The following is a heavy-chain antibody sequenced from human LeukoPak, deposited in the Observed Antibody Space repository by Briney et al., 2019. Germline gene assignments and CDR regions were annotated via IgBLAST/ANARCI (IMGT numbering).Heavy chain of an antibody. J-gene: IGHJ6*02. D-gene: IGHD3-22*01. CDR2: ISAYNGNT. CDR3: AREGDDSSGYYYVEYYYYGMDV. CDR1: GYTFTSYG. V-gene: IGHV1-18*01. Sequence: GASVKVSCKASGYTFTSYGISWVRQAPGQGLEWMGWISAYNGNTNYAQKLQGRVTMTTDTSTSTAYTELRSLRSDDTAVYYCAREGDDSSGYYYVEYYYYGMDVWGQGTTVTVSS.